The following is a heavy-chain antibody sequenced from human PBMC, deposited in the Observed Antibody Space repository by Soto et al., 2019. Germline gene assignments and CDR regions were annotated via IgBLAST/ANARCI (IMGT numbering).Heavy chain of an antibody. CDR1: GVSISSHF. Sequence: PSETLSLTCAVSGVSISSHFWSWIRQPPGKGLEWIGYIYDSGTNYNPSLKSRLTMSIDTSRNQFSLKLSSVTAADTAVYYCVRHGYSGSYSYYYGMDVWGQGTTVTVSS. D-gene: IGHD1-26*01. CDR3: VRHGYSGSYSYYYGMDV. J-gene: IGHJ6*02. V-gene: IGHV4-59*08. CDR2: IYDSGT.